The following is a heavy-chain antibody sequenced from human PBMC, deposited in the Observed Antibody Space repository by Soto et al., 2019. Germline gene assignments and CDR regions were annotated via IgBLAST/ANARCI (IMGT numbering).Heavy chain of an antibody. V-gene: IGHV4-31*03. CDR2: IYFSGTT. CDR3: ARDGDGEWELNYFDY. Sequence: QVQLQESGPGLVKPSQTLSLTCTVSGGSISSGGYYWTWIRQHPGKGLEWIGYIYFSGTTYYNPSLKSRLTISVDTSKNQFSRKLSSVTAADTAVYYCARDGDGEWELNYFDYWGQGTLVTVSS. CDR1: GGSISSGGYY. J-gene: IGHJ4*02. D-gene: IGHD1-26*01.